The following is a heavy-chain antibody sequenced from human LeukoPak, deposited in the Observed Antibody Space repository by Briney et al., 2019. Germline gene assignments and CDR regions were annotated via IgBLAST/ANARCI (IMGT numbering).Heavy chain of an antibody. Sequence: PSETLSLTCTASGGSIRSYYWIWIRQPPGKGLEWIGSIYYIGSTNYNPSLNSRVTISVDTSKNQFSLRLSSVSAADTAVYYCARQGSSGWYKGKVLYYWGQGTLVTVSS. CDR2: IYYIGST. V-gene: IGHV4-59*08. CDR1: GGSIRSYY. J-gene: IGHJ4*02. CDR3: ARQGSSGWYKGKVLYY. D-gene: IGHD6-19*01.